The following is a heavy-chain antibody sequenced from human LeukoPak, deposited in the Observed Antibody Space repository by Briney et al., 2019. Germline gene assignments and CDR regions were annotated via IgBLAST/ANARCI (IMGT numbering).Heavy chain of an antibody. Sequence: ASVKVSCKVSGYTLTELSMHWVRQAPGKGLEWMGGFDPEDGETIYAQKFQGRVTMTEDTSTDTAYMELSSLRSEDTAVYYCAIGGQDDYGEAPAWWGQGTLVTVSS. D-gene: IGHD4-17*01. V-gene: IGHV1-24*01. CDR2: FDPEDGET. CDR3: AIGGQDDYGEAPAW. J-gene: IGHJ4*02. CDR1: GYTLTELS.